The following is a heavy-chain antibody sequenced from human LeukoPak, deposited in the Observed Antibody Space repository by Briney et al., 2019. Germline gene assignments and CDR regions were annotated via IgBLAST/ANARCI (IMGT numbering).Heavy chain of an antibody. D-gene: IGHD6-13*01. CDR3: AKSAQYSSAWFTGSFDY. J-gene: IGHJ4*02. Sequence: ASVKVSCKASGYTFSDYYMHRVRQAPGQGLEWMGWINPNSGDTHYARMFQGRVTMTRDTSINAAYMELRRLRSDDTAVYYCAKSAQYSSAWFTGSFDYWGQGTLVTVSS. CDR2: INPNSGDT. V-gene: IGHV1-2*02. CDR1: GYTFSDYY.